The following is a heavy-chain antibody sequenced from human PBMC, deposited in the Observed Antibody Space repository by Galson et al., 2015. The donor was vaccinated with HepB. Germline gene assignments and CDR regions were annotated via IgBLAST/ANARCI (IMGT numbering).Heavy chain of an antibody. Sequence: SVKVSCKASGYTFTGYYMHWVRQAPGQGLEWMGWINPNCGGTNYAQKFQGRVTRTRDTSISTAYMELSRLRSDDTAVYYCARDNRGDDYSNWFDPWGQGTLVTVSS. CDR1: GYTFTGYY. J-gene: IGHJ5*02. V-gene: IGHV1-2*02. CDR3: ARDNRGDDYSNWFDP. D-gene: IGHD4-11*01. CDR2: INPNCGGT.